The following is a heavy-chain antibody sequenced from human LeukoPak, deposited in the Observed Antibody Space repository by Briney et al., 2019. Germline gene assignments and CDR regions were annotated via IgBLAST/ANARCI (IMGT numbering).Heavy chain of an antibody. J-gene: IGHJ4*02. CDR3: AKATPPGIAVAGTLDY. CDR1: GFTFSSYA. D-gene: IGHD6-19*01. V-gene: IGHV3-23*01. CDR2: ISGSGGST. Sequence: GGSLRLSCAASGFTFSSYAMSWVRQAPGKGLEWVSAISGSGGSTYYADSVKGRFTISRDNSKNTLYLQMNSLRAEDTAVYYCAKATPPGIAVAGTLDYWGQGTLVTVSS.